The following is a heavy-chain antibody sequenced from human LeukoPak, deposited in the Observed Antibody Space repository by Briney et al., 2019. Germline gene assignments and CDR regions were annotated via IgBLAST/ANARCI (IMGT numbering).Heavy chain of an antibody. CDR2: IYYSGST. Sequence: KTSETLSLTCTVSGGSISSSSCYWGWIRQPPGKGLEWIGSIYYSGSTYYNPSLKSRVTISVDTSKNQFSLKLSSVTAADTAVYYCARRLFFGYCSGGSCYSYNWFDPWGQGTLVTVSS. CDR3: ARRLFFGYCSGGSCYSYNWFDP. CDR1: GGSISSSSCY. D-gene: IGHD2-15*01. J-gene: IGHJ5*02. V-gene: IGHV4-39*01.